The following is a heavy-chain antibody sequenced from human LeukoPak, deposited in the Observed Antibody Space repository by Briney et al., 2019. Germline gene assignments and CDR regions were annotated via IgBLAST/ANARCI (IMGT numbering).Heavy chain of an antibody. V-gene: IGHV3-30*02. CDR2: IRYDGSNK. D-gene: IGHD7-27*01. Sequence: PGGSLRLSCAASGFTFSSYGMHWVRQAPGKGLEWVAFIRYDGSNKYYADSVKGRFTISRDNSKNTLYLQMNSLRAEDTAVYYCARAPSGTGDGLFDWYFDLWGRGTLVTVSS. CDR3: ARAPSGTGDGLFDWYFDL. CDR1: GFTFSSYG. J-gene: IGHJ2*01.